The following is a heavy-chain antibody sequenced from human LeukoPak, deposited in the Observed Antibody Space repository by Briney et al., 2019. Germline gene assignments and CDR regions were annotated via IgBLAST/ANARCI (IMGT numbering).Heavy chain of an antibody. V-gene: IGHV1-69*04. CDR1: GGTFSSYA. J-gene: IGHJ5*02. CDR2: IIPILGIA. Sequence: GASVKVSCKASGGTFSSYAISWVRQAPGQGLEWMGRIIPILGIANYAQKFQGRVTITADKSTSTAYMELSSLRSEDTAVYYCARDERSSSPPYNWFDPWGQGTPVTVSS. D-gene: IGHD6-13*01. CDR3: ARDERSSSPPYNWFDP.